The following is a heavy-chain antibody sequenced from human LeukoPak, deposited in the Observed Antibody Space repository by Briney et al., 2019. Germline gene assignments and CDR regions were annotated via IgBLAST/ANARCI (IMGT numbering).Heavy chain of an antibody. J-gene: IGHJ4*02. CDR3: ARSGGDSNVLLWFGEQYYFDY. D-gene: IGHD3-10*01. CDR1: GFTFSSYW. V-gene: IGHV3-74*01. Sequence: GGSLRLSCAASGFTFSSYWMHWVRQAPGKGLVWVSRINSDGSSTSYADSVKGRFTISRANAKNTLYLQMNSLRAEDTAVYYCARSGGDSNVLLWFGEQYYFDYWGQGTLVTVSS. CDR2: INSDGSST.